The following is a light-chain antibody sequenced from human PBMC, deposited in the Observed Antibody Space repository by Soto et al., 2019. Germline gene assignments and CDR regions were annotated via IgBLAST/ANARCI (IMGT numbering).Light chain of an antibody. J-gene: IGKJ3*01. V-gene: IGKV1-39*01. CDR1: QNIGNY. Sequence: DIQLTQSPSSLSASVGDRVTITCRASQNIGNYLNWYQQKPGKAPKFLICGASTLESGIPSRFSGSGSGTDFTLTISSLQPEDFATYYCQQTYSDFSFTFGPGTKVDVK. CDR2: GAS. CDR3: QQTYSDFSFT.